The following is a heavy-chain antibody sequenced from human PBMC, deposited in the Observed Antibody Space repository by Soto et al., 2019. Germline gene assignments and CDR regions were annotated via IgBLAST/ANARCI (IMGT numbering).Heavy chain of an antibody. J-gene: IGHJ1*01. CDR3: VKDESINWYSGHFRH. Sequence: EVQLVESGGGLVQPGRSLRLSCAASGFTFDDYAMHWVRHVPGKGLEWVSGINWNSGSIGYGDSVKGRFAISRDNAKNSLHLQMNSLSAEDTAFYYCVKDESINWYSGHFRHWGQGTRVTVSS. V-gene: IGHV3-9*01. D-gene: IGHD6-13*01. CDR1: GFTFDDYA. CDR2: INWNSGSI.